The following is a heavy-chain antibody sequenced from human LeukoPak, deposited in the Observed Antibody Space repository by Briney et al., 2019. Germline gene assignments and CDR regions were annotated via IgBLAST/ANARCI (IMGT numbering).Heavy chain of an antibody. Sequence: PSGTLSLTCAVSGGSISSSNWWSWVSQPPGKGLEWIGEIYHSGSTNYNPPLKSRVTISVDKSKNQFSLKLSSVTAADTAVYYCARNKGLLWFGGFFDPWGQGTLVTVSS. V-gene: IGHV4-4*02. CDR2: IYHSGST. J-gene: IGHJ5*02. D-gene: IGHD3-10*01. CDR1: GGSISSSNW. CDR3: ARNKGLLWFGGFFDP.